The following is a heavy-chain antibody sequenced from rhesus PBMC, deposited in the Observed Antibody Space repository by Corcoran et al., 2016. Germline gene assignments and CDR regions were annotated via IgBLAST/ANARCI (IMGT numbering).Heavy chain of an antibody. D-gene: IGHD2-39*01. CDR2: LSISRWTT. J-gene: IGHJ4*01. CDR3: ARAAYCSRGVCYADY. CDR1: GYSITSGYY. V-gene: IGHV4-99*02. Sequence: QVQLQESGPGPVKPAETLSLTCAVSGYSITSGYYWGWIRQPPGKGLEYIGRLSISRWTTPHKPTLTRRVTLSKETSKDQFSLKRTSVTAADAAVDYCARAAYCSRGVCYADYWGQGVLVTVSS.